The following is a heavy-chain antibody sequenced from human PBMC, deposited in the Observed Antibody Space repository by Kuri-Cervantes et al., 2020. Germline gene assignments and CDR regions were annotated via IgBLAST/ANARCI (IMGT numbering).Heavy chain of an antibody. J-gene: IGHJ4*02. CDR3: ARGRDRYSSGWYKQDSSGYFGPGFLNY. CDR2: ISSDSSTI. CDR1: GFTFSGYS. Sequence: GGSLRLSCAASGFTFSGYSMNWVRQAPGKGLEWLSYISSDSSTIYYADSVKGRFTISRDNAMNSLYLQMNSLRAEDTAVYYCARGRDRYSSGWYKQDSSGYFGPGFLNYWGQGTLVTVSS. V-gene: IGHV3-48*01. D-gene: IGHD6-19*01.